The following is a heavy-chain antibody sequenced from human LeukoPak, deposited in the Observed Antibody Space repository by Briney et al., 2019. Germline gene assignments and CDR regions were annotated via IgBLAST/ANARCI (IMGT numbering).Heavy chain of an antibody. CDR2: INHNGNVN. D-gene: IGHD3-16*01. Sequence: GGSLRLSCAASGFTFSRYGMYWVRQAPGKGLEWVASINHNGNVNYYVDSVKGRFTISRDNAKNSLYLQMSNLRAEDTAVYFCARGGGLDVWGQGATVTVSS. CDR3: ARGGGLDV. V-gene: IGHV3-7*03. CDR1: GFTFSRYG. J-gene: IGHJ6*02.